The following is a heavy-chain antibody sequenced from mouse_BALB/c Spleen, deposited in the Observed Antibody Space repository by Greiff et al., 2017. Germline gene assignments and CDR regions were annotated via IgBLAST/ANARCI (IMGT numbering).Heavy chain of an antibody. CDR2: ISDGGSYT. CDR1: GFTFSDYY. V-gene: IGHV5-4*02. J-gene: IGHJ3*01. Sequence: VQLVESGGGLVKPGGSLKLSCAASGFTFSDYYMYWVRQTPEKRLEWVATISDGGSYTYYPDSVKGRFTISRDNAKNNLYLQMSSLKSEDTAMYYCARGLNWSWFAYWGQGTLVTVSA. D-gene: IGHD1-3*01. CDR3: ARGLNWSWFAY.